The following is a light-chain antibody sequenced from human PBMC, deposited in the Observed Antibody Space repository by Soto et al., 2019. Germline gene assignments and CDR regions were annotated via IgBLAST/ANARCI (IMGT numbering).Light chain of an antibody. V-gene: IGLV2-8*01. CDR2: EVN. J-gene: IGLJ1*01. CDR1: SSDVGGYDC. CDR3: SSHAGSNYAFL. Sequence: QSALTQPPSASGSPGQSVTISCTGTSSDVGGYDCVSWYQQHPGKAPKLVIYEVNKRPSGVPDRFSGSKSGNTASLTVSGLQAEDDADYYCSSHAGSNYAFLFGTGTKVTVL.